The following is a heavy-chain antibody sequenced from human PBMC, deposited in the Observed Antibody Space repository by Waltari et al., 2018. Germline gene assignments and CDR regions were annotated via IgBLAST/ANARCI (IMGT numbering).Heavy chain of an antibody. CDR1: GFTFSSYS. J-gene: IGHJ6*02. Sequence: EVQLVESGGGLVKPGGSLRLSCAASGFTFSSYSMNWVRQGRGKGLAWVASISSSSIYIYYADSVKGRFTISRDNAKNSLYLQMNSLRAEDTAVYYCARAGKLVQGYYYYGMDVWGQGTTVTVSS. D-gene: IGHD6-13*01. CDR3: ARAGKLVQGYYYYGMDV. V-gene: IGHV3-21*01. CDR2: ISSSSIYI.